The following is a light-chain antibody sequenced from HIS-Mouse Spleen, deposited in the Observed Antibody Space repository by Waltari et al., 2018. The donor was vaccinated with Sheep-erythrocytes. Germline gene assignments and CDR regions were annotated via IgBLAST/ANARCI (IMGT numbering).Light chain of an antibody. CDR1: QSISSY. CDR3: QQSYSTPPLT. Sequence: DIQMTQSPSSLSASVGDRVTITCRASQSISSYLNWYQQKPGKAPKLLIYAAYSLQSGVPSRISGSGSATDFTLTISSLQPEDFATYYCQQSYSTPPLTFGGGTKVEIK. CDR2: AAY. V-gene: IGKV1-39*01. J-gene: IGKJ4*01.